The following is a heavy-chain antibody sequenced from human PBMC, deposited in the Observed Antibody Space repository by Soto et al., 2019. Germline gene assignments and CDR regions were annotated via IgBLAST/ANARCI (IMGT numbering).Heavy chain of an antibody. CDR3: ARLIGYYGSGSYPIYYYYYGMDV. CDR1: GYSFTSYW. CDR2: IYPGDSDT. D-gene: IGHD3-10*01. J-gene: IGHJ6*02. Sequence: PGESLKISCKGSGYSFTSYWIGWVRQMPGKGLEWMGIIYPGDSDTRYSPSFQGQVTISADKSISTAYLQWSSLKASDTAMYYCARLIGYYGSGSYPIYYYYYGMDVWGQGTTVTVSS. V-gene: IGHV5-51*01.